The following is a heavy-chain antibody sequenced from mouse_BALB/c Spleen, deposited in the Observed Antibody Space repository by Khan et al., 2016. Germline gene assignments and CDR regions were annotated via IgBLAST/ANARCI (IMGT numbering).Heavy chain of an antibody. V-gene: IGHV4-1*02. CDR2: INPDSRTI. J-gene: IGHJ3*01. Sequence: EVQLQESGGGLVQPGGPLKLSCGASGFDCSRYWMNWVRQAPGKGLEWIGEINPDSRTINYAPSLKDKFIISRDNAKNTLYLQMSKVRSEDTALYYCARAGYYGYLAYWGQGTLVTVSA. D-gene: IGHD1-1*01. CDR1: GFDCSRYW. CDR3: ARAGYYGYLAY.